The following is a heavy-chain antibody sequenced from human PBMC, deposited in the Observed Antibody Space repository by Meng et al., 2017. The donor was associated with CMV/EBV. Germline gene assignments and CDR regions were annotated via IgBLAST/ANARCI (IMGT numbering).Heavy chain of an antibody. CDR1: GFTFSSYG. V-gene: IGHV3-30*02. CDR3: AKGFMEGEMATISGDY. Sequence: GESLKISCAASGFTFSSYGMHWVRQAPGKGLEWVAFIRYDGTNKYYTDSVKGRFTISRDNSKNTLYLQMNSLRAEDTAVYYCAKGFMEGEMATISGDYWGQGTLVTVSS. D-gene: IGHD5-24*01. CDR2: IRYDGTNK. J-gene: IGHJ4*02.